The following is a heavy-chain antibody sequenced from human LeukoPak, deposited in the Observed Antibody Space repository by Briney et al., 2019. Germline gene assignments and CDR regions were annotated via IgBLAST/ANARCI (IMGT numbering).Heavy chain of an antibody. CDR1: GYSISSGYY. V-gene: IGHV4-38-2*02. Sequence: PSETLSPTCTVSGYSISSGYYWGWIRQPPGKGLEWIGSIYHSGSTYYNPSLKSRVTISVDTSKNQFSLKLSSVPAPYPALYYCARGIVVVPAAMRFDYWGQGTLVTVSS. CDR3: ARGIVVVPAAMRFDY. D-gene: IGHD2-2*01. CDR2: IYHSGST. J-gene: IGHJ4*02.